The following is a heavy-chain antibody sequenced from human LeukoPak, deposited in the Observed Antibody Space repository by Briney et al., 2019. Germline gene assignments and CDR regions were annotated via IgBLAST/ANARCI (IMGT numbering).Heavy chain of an antibody. V-gene: IGHV1-2*02. Sequence: ASVKVSCKASGYTFTGYYMHWVRQAPGQGLEWMGWINPNSGGTNYAQKFQGRVTMTRDTSISTAYMELSRLRSDDTAVYYCARGIVGATYYYYYYGMDVWGQGTTVTVSS. CDR2: INPNSGGT. CDR1: GYTFTGYY. D-gene: IGHD1-26*01. J-gene: IGHJ6*02. CDR3: ARGIVGATYYYYYYGMDV.